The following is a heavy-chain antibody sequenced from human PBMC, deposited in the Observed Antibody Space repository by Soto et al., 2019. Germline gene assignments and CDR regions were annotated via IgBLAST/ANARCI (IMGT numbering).Heavy chain of an antibody. D-gene: IGHD3-22*01. CDR2: ISGSGGST. Sequence: GWYLIVSCAASGFTFSSYAMSWVRQAPGKGLEWVSAISGSGGSTYYADSVKGRFTISRDNSKNTLYLQMNSLRAEDTAVYYCAKGAYYYDSSGYYHFDYCGQGSLVTV. J-gene: IGHJ4*02. CDR3: AKGAYYYDSSGYYHFDY. V-gene: IGHV3-23*01. CDR1: GFTFSSYA.